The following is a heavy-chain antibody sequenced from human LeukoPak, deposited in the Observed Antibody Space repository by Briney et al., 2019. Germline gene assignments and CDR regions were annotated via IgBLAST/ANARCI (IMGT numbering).Heavy chain of an antibody. J-gene: IGHJ6*03. CDR2: ISAYNGNT. CDR1: GYTFTSYG. Sequence: VASVKVSCKASGYTFTSYGISWVRQAPGQGLEWMGWISAYNGNTNYAQKLQGRVTMTTDTSTSTAYMELRSLRSDDTAVYYCARQGYCSSTSYRKGEYYYYYMDVWGKGTTVTVSS. D-gene: IGHD2-2*01. V-gene: IGHV1-18*01. CDR3: ARQGYCSSTSYRKGEYYYYYMDV.